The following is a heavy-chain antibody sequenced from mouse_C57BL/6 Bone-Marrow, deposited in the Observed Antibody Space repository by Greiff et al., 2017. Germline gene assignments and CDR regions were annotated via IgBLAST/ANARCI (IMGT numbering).Heavy chain of an antibody. CDR1: GYTFTSYW. J-gene: IGHJ2*01. CDR2: IYPGNSDT. CDR3: TTSDSSDFDY. Sequence: EVQLQQSGAVLARPGASVKMSCKTSGYTFTSYWMHWVKQRPGQGLEWIGAIYPGNSDTSYNQKFKGKAKLTAVTSASTAYMELSSLTNEDSAVYYCTTSDSSDFDYWGQGTTLTVSS. V-gene: IGHV1-5*01. D-gene: IGHD3-2*01.